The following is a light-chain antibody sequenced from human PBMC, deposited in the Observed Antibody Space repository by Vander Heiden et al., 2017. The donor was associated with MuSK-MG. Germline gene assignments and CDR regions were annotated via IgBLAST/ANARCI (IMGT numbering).Light chain of an antibody. Sequence: QSALTQPASVSGSPGLSITISCTGTSSDVGDYNRVSWYQQHPGKAPKLILNDVSNRPSGVSDRFSGSKSGNTASLTISGLQAENEADYYCSSYSSSNTLVFGGGTKLTVL. CDR1: SSDVGDYNR. J-gene: IGLJ2*01. CDR3: SSYSSSNTLV. V-gene: IGLV2-14*01. CDR2: DVS.